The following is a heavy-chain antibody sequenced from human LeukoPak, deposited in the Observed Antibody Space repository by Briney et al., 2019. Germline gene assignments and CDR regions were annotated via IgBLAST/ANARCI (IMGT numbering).Heavy chain of an antibody. V-gene: IGHV3-7*03. J-gene: IGHJ6*02. CDR2: INHNGNVN. D-gene: IGHD3-16*01. Sequence: GGSLRLSCAASAFTVSSYAMTWVRQAPGKGLEWVAGINHNGNVNYYVDSVKGRFTISRDNAKNSLYLQMSNLRAEDTAVYFCARGGGLDVRGQGATVTVSS. CDR3: ARGGGLDV. CDR1: AFTVSSYA.